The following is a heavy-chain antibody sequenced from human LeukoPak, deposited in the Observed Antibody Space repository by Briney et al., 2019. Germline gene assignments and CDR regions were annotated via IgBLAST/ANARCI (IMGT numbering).Heavy chain of an antibody. J-gene: IGHJ3*02. D-gene: IGHD3-22*01. CDR2: IKQDGSEK. Sequence: GGSLRLSCAASGFTFSHYPMHWVRQAPGKGLEWVANIKQDGSEKYYVHSVKGRFTISRDNAKNSLYLQMNSMRAEDTAVYYCAREGDSSGYYYVTFEVVDAFDIWGQGTMVTVSS. V-gene: IGHV3-7*01. CDR1: GFTFSHYP. CDR3: AREGDSSGYYYVTFEVVDAFDI.